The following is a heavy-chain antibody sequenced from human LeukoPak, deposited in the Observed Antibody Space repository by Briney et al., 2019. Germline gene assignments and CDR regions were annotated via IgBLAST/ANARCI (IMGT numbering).Heavy chain of an antibody. J-gene: IGHJ6*03. CDR1: GYTFTSYD. D-gene: IGHD6-13*01. V-gene: IGHV1-8*01. CDR3: AREYSSSWYYYYYYMDV. CDR2: MNPNSGNT. Sequence: GESLKISCKGSGYTFTSYDINWVRQATGQGLEWMGWMNPNSGNTGYAQKFQGRVTMTRNTSISTAYMELSSLRSEDTAVYYCAREYSSSWYYYYYYMDVWGKGTTVTVSS.